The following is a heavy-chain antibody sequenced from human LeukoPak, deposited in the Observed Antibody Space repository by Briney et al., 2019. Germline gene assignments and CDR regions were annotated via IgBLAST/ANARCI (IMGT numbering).Heavy chain of an antibody. CDR3: ARGDGYCSSASCSGN. V-gene: IGHV3-30*02. J-gene: IGHJ4*02. Sequence: GGSLRLSCAASGFTFSSYSMNWVRQAPGKGLEWVAFIRFDGSNKYYADSVKGRFTISRDNSKNRLYLQMKSLRPEDMAVYYCARGDGYCSSASCSGNWGQGTLVTVSS. CDR2: IRFDGSNK. CDR1: GFTFSSYS. D-gene: IGHD2-2*03.